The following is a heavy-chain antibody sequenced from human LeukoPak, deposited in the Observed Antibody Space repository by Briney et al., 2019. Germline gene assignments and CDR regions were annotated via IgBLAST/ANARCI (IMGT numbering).Heavy chain of an antibody. Sequence: SETLSLTCTVSGGSISSSSYYWGWSRQPPGKGLEWSGSIYYSGSTYYNPSLKSRVTISVDTSKNQFSLKLSSVTAADTAVYYCARHTYYDSSGYSGDQYFQHWGQGTLVTVSS. CDR3: ARHTYYDSSGYSGDQYFQH. CDR1: GGSISSSSYY. V-gene: IGHV4-39*01. CDR2: IYYSGST. J-gene: IGHJ1*01. D-gene: IGHD3-22*01.